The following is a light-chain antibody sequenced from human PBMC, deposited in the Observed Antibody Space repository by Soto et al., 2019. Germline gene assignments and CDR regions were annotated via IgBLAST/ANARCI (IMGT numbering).Light chain of an antibody. J-gene: IGLJ1*01. CDR3: SSYTSSSTLSL. V-gene: IGLV2-14*01. CDR1: SSDVGGYNY. Sequence: QSVLTQPASVSGSPGQSITISCTGTSSDVGGYNYVSWYQQHPGKAPKLMIYDVSNRPSGVSNRFSGSKSGNTASLTISGLQAEDEAVYYCSSYTSSSTLSLLGTGTNVTVL. CDR2: DVS.